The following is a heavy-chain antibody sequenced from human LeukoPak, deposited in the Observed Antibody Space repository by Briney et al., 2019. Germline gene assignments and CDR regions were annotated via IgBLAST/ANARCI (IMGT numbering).Heavy chain of an antibody. CDR3: ARGTKTGNTGYDWNY. Sequence: SETLSLTCTVSGGSISGYYWSWIRQPPGKGLEWIGYIYYSGTTSYNPSLRSRVTISVDTSSKQVSLMLSSATAADTAVYYCARGTKTGNTGYDWNYWGQGSLVTVSS. CDR1: GGSISGYY. D-gene: IGHD5-12*01. CDR2: IYYSGTT. J-gene: IGHJ4*02. V-gene: IGHV4-59*01.